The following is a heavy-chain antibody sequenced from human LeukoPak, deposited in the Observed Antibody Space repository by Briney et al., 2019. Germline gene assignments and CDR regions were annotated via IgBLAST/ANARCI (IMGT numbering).Heavy chain of an antibody. V-gene: IGHV3-23*01. D-gene: IGHD3-10*01. CDR1: GFTFSNYG. Sequence: PGGSLRLSCAASGFTFSNYGMSWVRQAPGKGLEWVSAISGSGGSTYYADSVKGRFTISRDNSKNTLYLQMNSLRAEDTAVYYCARALYGSGSYSGSPCGQGTLVTVSS. CDR3: ARALYGSGSYSGSP. J-gene: IGHJ5*02. CDR2: ISGSGGST.